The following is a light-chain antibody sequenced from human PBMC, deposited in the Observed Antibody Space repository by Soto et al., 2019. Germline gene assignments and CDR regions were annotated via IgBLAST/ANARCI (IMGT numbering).Light chain of an antibody. CDR2: VNSAGTQ. J-gene: IGLJ2*01. CDR1: SGHSIYA. Sequence: QAVVTQPPSASASPGASVTLTVTLSSGHSIYAIAWHQQQPEKGPRFLMKVNSAGTQTKGDGIPDRFSGSSSGAERYLTISSLQSEDAADYDCQTWGAGIVVFGGGTKLTVL. V-gene: IGLV4-69*01. CDR3: QTWGAGIVV.